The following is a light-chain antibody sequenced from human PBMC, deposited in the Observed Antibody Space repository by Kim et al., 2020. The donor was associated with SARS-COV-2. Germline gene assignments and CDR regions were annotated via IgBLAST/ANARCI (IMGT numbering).Light chain of an antibody. CDR1: QNNSSW. Sequence: SVGEGDTVTSRARQNNSSWLALDQQKPEKATELLIFAESSLRGGIPARLSGSGSGTYLTLTISSRKPEDFATDYCQQENNYPLLTFGGGTKVDIK. CDR3: QQENNYPLLT. J-gene: IGKJ4*01. V-gene: IGKV1D-12*01. CDR2: AES.